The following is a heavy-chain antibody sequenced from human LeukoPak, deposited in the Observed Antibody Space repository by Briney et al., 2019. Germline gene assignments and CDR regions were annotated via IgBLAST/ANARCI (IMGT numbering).Heavy chain of an antibody. D-gene: IGHD5-18*01. CDR2: VSPNGETA. CDR1: GFIFRNYG. J-gene: IGHJ4*02. V-gene: IGHV3-23*01. CDR3: AKDLGWIQLGY. Sequence: GGSLRLSCAASGFIFRNYGMNWVRQPPGKGLEWVSGVSPNGETAYYADSVKGRFTISRDNSKNTVYLQVRSLRAEDTAVYYCAKDLGWIQLGYWGQGALVTASS.